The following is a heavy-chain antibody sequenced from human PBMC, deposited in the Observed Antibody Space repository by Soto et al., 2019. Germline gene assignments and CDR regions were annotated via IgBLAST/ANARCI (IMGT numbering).Heavy chain of an antibody. D-gene: IGHD2-2*01. Sequence: QVQLVESGGGVVQPGRSLRLSCAASGFTFSSYGMHWVRQAPGKGLEWVAVISYDGSNKYYADSVKGRVTISRDNSKNTLYLQMNSLRAEDTAVYYCAQGVVVVPAAMYPWFDPWGQGTLVTVSS. CDR2: ISYDGSNK. V-gene: IGHV3-30*03. J-gene: IGHJ5*02. CDR3: AQGVVVVPAAMYPWFDP. CDR1: GFTFSSYG.